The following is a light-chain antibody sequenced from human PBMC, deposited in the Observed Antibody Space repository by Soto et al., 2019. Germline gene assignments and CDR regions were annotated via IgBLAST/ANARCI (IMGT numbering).Light chain of an antibody. CDR2: AAS. CDR1: QGISSY. Sequence: DIQLTQSPSFLSASVGDRVTITCRASQGISSYLGWYQQKPGSAPKLLIYAASTLQSGVPSRFSGSGSGTEFTLTISSLQPEYFATYYCQQLNSYPITFGQGTRLDIK. CDR3: QQLNSYPIT. V-gene: IGKV1-9*01. J-gene: IGKJ5*01.